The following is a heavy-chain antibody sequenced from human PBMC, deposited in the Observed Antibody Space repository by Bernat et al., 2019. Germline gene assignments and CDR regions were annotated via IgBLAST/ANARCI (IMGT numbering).Heavy chain of an antibody. CDR3: VGSNYYSY. Sequence: EVQVVESGGGLVQPGGSLRLSCVVSGFTFRNYWMKWVRQAPGKGLEWVANINQDGSEKNYVDSVKGRFTISRDNAKNSLSLQMNSLKTEDTAVYYCVGSNYYSYWGQGNLVTVSS. V-gene: IGHV3-7*03. CDR1: GFTFRNYW. J-gene: IGHJ4*02. D-gene: IGHD3-3*01. CDR2: INQDGSEK.